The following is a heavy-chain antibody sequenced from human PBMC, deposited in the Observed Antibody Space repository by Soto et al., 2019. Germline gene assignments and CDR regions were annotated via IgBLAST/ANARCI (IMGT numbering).Heavy chain of an antibody. CDR2: IYYSGST. CDR1: GGSISSGGYY. D-gene: IGHD4-17*01. V-gene: IGHV4-31*03. CDR3: ARAGYGDYVTYYYYMDV. Sequence: SETLSLTCTVSGGSISSGGYYWSWIRQHPGKGLEWIGYIYYSGSTYYNPSLKSRVTISVDTSKDQFSLKLSSVTAADTAVYYCARAGYGDYVTYYYYMDVWGKGTTVTVSS. J-gene: IGHJ6*03.